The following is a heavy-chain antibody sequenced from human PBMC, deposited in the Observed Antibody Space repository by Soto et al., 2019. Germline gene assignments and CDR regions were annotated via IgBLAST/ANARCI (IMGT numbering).Heavy chain of an antibody. CDR3: AKRGSGSQFDY. D-gene: IGHD1-26*01. J-gene: IGHJ4*02. CDR2: ISGSGGST. V-gene: IGHV3-23*01. Sequence: EVQLLESGGGLVQPXXSLRLSCAASGLTFSSYAMSWVRQAPGKGLEWVSVISGSGGSTYYADSVKGRFTISRDNSKTTLYLQMNSLRAEDTAVYYCAKRGSGSQFDYWGQGTLVTVSS. CDR1: GLTFSSYA.